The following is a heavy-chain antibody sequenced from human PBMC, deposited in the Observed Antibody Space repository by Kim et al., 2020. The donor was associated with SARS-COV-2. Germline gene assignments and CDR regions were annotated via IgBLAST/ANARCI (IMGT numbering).Heavy chain of an antibody. V-gene: IGHV1-8*01. Sequence: ASVKVSCKASGYTFTSYDINWVRQATGQGLEWMGWMNPNSGNTGYAQKFQGRVTMTRNTSISTAYMELSSLRSEDTAVYYCARGRGTIFGVTKKRVFDYWGQGTLVTVSS. CDR1: GYTFTSYD. J-gene: IGHJ4*02. CDR2: MNPNSGNT. D-gene: IGHD3-3*01. CDR3: ARGRGTIFGVTKKRVFDY.